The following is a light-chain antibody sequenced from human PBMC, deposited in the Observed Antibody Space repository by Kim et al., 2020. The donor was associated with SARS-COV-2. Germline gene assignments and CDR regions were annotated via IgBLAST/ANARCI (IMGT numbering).Light chain of an antibody. V-gene: IGLV3-1*01. CDR1: KLVDNY. CDR2: QDR. J-gene: IGLJ1*01. Sequence: QTSRITGSGVKLVDNYASWYRQNTGQPPVLVINQDRKQPAGTPEGFAGSDVGNTATLTISGSQAMNEDDYYCQAWDSSTGVFGTGTKVTVL. CDR3: QAWDSSTGV.